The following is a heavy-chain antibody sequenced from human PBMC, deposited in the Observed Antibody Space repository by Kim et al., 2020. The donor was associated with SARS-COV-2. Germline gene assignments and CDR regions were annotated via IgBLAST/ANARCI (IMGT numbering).Heavy chain of an antibody. J-gene: IGHJ5*02. Sequence: SETLSLTCTVSGGSISSGSYYWSWIRQPAGKGLEWIGRIYTSGSTNYNPSLKSRVTISVDTSKNQFSLKLSSVTAADTAVYYCAREPLSEGLLLWFGEGGGWFDPWGQGTLVTVSS. V-gene: IGHV4-61*02. D-gene: IGHD3-10*01. CDR2: IYTSGST. CDR1: GGSISSGSYY. CDR3: AREPLSEGLLLWFGEGGGWFDP.